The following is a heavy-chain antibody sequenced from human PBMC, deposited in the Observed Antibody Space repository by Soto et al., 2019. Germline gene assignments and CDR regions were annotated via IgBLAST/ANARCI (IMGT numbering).Heavy chain of an antibody. CDR3: AKVATSGLRVAAAGTFDY. CDR2: ISYDGSNK. D-gene: IGHD6-13*01. J-gene: IGHJ4*02. Sequence: GGSLRLSCAASGFTFSSYGMHWVRQAPGKGLEWVAVISYDGSNKYYADSVKGRFTISRDNSKNTLYLQMNSLRAEDTAVYYFAKVATSGLRVAAAGTFDYWGQGTLVTVSS. CDR1: GFTFSSYG. V-gene: IGHV3-30*18.